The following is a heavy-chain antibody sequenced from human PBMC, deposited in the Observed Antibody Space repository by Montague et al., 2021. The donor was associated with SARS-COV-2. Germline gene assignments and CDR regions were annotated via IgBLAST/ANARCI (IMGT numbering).Heavy chain of an antibody. CDR3: GFNSVAGAGDS. V-gene: IGHV3-7*01. D-gene: IGHD6-13*01. Sequence: SLRLSCAASGLAISMYWMTWVRQAPGKGLEWVANIKQDGSETCYADSVKGRFSISRDNTKNSLYLQLNSLRADDTAVYYCGFNSVAGAGDSLGQGTLVTVSS. CDR2: IKQDGSET. J-gene: IGHJ4*02. CDR1: GLAISMYW.